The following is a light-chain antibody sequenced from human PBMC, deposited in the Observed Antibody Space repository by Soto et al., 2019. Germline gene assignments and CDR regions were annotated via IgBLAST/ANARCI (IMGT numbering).Light chain of an antibody. CDR3: QQYGSSPRT. CDR2: GAS. Sequence: EIVLTQSPGTLSLSSGERATLSCRASQSIGSSYVAWYQQKPGQAPRLLIYGASSRATGIPDRFSGGGSGTDFTLTISRLEPEDIAVYYCQQYGSSPRTFGQGTKVEIK. J-gene: IGKJ1*01. CDR1: QSIGSSY. V-gene: IGKV3-20*01.